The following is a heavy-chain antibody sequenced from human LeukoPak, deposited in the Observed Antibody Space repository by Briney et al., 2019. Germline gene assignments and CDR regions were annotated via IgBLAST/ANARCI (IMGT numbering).Heavy chain of an antibody. D-gene: IGHD4-17*01. CDR1: GFTFSDYY. J-gene: IGHJ3*02. CDR2: ISSSGSTI. Sequence: GGSLRLSCAASGFTFSDYYMSWIRQAPGKGLEWVSYISSSGSTIYYADSVKGRFTISRDNAKNSLYLQMNSLRAEDTAVYYCAKNTVTIRPYDAFDIWGQGTMVTVSS. CDR3: AKNTVTIRPYDAFDI. V-gene: IGHV3-11*04.